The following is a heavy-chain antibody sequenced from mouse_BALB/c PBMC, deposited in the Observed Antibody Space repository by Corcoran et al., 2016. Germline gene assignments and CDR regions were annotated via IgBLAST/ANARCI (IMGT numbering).Heavy chain of an antibody. CDR3: AREPYAMDY. V-gene: IGHV9-3-1*01. D-gene: IGHD6-1*01. Sequence: QIQLVQSGPELKKPGEPVKISCKASGYTFTNYGMNWVKQATGKGLKWMGWINTYTGEPTYADDFKGRFAFSLETSASTAYLQINNLKNEDTATYFCAREPYAMDYWGQGTSVIVSS. CDR1: GYTFTNYG. CDR2: INTYTGEP. J-gene: IGHJ4*01.